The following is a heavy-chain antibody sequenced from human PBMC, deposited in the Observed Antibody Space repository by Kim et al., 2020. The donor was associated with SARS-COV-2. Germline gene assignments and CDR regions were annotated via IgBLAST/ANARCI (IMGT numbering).Heavy chain of an antibody. Sequence: TSDADAVKGRFTISRDNAKNTLYLQMNSRRAEDTAVYYCASLALSVPFDYWGQGTLVTVSS. CDR2: T. V-gene: IGHV3-74*01. J-gene: IGHJ4*02. CDR3: ASLALSVPFDY. D-gene: IGHD2-15*01.